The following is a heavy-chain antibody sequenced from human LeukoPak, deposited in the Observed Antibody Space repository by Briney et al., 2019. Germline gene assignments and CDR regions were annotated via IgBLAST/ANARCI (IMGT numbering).Heavy chain of an antibody. J-gene: IGHJ5*02. CDR2: IYPKTGGT. Sequence: GASVTVSCKASGYTFTGYYLHWVRQAPGQGLEWMGWIYPKTGGTSYAQKFQGRVTMTRDTSISTAYMELIRLRSDDTAVYYCAGPWDQVGFDPWGQGTLVSVSS. CDR3: AGPWDQVGFDP. D-gene: IGHD1-26*01. V-gene: IGHV1-2*02. CDR1: GYTFTGYY.